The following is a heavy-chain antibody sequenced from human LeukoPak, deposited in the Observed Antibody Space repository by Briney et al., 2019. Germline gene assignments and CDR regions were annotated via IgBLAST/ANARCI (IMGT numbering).Heavy chain of an antibody. J-gene: IGHJ4*02. CDR3: ARPKYDWRVFDY. D-gene: IGHD1-20*01. Sequence: SETLSLTCTFSSGSISSSSYYWGWIRQPPGKGLEWIGSIYYTGSTYYNPSLNSRVTISVDTSKNQFSLRLSTVTAADTAVYYCARPKYDWRVFDYWGQGTLVTVSS. CDR1: SGSISSSSYY. V-gene: IGHV4-39*01. CDR2: IYYTGST.